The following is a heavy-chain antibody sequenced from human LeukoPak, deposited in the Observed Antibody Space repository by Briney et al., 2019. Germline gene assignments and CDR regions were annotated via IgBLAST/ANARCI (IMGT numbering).Heavy chain of an antibody. CDR1: GFTFSSYS. V-gene: IGHV3-21*01. D-gene: IGHD6-19*01. CDR2: ISSSSSYR. J-gene: IGHJ4*02. CDR3: ARASAVAGTRHY. Sequence: PGGSLRLSCVASGFTFSSYSMNWVRQAPGKGLEWVSSISSSSSYRYYADSVKGRFTTSRDNATNSLYLQMNSLRAEDTAVYYCARASAVAGTRHYWGQGTLVTVSS.